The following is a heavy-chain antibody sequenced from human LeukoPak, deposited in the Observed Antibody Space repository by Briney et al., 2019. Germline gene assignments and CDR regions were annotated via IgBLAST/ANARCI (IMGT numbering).Heavy chain of an antibody. D-gene: IGHD2-15*01. J-gene: IGHJ4*02. V-gene: IGHV3-9*01. Sequence: HPGGSLRLSCAASGFKFDDHAMHWVRQAPGKGLEWVSGIHWKSGIIGYADSVKGRFIISRDNAKNSLYLQMNSLRVEDTAFYYCAKEDCSGGTCYSDFDFWGQGTLVTVSS. CDR2: IHWKSGII. CDR1: GFKFDDHA. CDR3: AKEDCSGGTCYSDFDF.